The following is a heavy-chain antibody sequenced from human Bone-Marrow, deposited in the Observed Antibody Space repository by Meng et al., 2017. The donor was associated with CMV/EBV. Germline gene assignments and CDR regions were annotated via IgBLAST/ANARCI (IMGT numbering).Heavy chain of an antibody. D-gene: IGHD3-3*01. CDR1: GYTFTSYG. V-gene: IGHV1-18*01. CDR2: ISAYNGNT. Sequence: ASVKVSCKASGYTFTSYGISWVRQAPGQGLEWMGWISAYNGNTNYAQKLQGRVTMTTDTSTSTAYMELRSLRSDDTAVYYCARVAYDFWSGYYRAYYYYGMDVWGQGTMVTVSS. J-gene: IGHJ6*02. CDR3: ARVAYDFWSGYYRAYYYYGMDV.